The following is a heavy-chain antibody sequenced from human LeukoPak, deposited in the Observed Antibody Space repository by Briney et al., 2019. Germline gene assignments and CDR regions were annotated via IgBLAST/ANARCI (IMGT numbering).Heavy chain of an antibody. V-gene: IGHV1-2*02. CDR1: GYTFTGYY. CDR3: ARDTSLYDFWSGYYHGFDY. J-gene: IGHJ4*02. Sequence: ASVKVSCKASGYTFTGYYMHWVRQAPGQGLEWMGWINPNSGGTNYAQKFQGRVTMTRDTSISTAYMELRSLRSDDTAVYYCARDTSLYDFWSGYYHGFDYWGQGTLVTVSS. CDR2: INPNSGGT. D-gene: IGHD3-3*01.